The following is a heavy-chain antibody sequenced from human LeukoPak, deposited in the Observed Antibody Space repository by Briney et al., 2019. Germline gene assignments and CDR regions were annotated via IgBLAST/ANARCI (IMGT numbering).Heavy chain of an antibody. CDR2: IYTSGST. CDR1: GGSIASGSYY. J-gene: IGHJ4*02. CDR3: ARDRNFRIAAAGFDY. V-gene: IGHV4-61*09. Sequence: PSETLSLTCTVSGGSIASGSYYWSWIRQPAGKGLEWIGHIYTSGSTNYNPSLKSRVTISVDTSKNQLSLKLSSVTAADTAVYYCARDRNFRIAAAGFDYWGQGTLVTVSS. D-gene: IGHD6-13*01.